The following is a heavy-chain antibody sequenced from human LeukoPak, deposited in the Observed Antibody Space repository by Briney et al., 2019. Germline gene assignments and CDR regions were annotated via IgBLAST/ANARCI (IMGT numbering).Heavy chain of an antibody. CDR3: AKAYSSDY. V-gene: IGHV3-23*01. CDR1: GFTFSSYA. J-gene: IGHJ4*02. CDR2: ISYSGGSI. Sequence: GGSLRLSCAASGFTFSSYAMSWVRQAPGKGLEWVSYISYSGGSIFYADSVKGRFTISRDNAKNTLYLQMNSLRAEDTAVYYCAKAYSSDYWGQGILVTVSS. D-gene: IGHD3-22*01.